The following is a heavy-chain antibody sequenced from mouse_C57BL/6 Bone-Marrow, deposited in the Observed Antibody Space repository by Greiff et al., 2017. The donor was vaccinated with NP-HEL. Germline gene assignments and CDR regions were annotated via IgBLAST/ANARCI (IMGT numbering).Heavy chain of an antibody. Sequence: EVQGVESGGDLVKPGGSLKLSCAASGFTFSSYGMSWVRQTPDKRLEWVATISSGGSYTYYPDSVKGRFTLSRDNAKNTLYLQMSSLKSEDTAMYYCARHAVTTGVVDFDYWGQGTTLTVSS. CDR3: ARHAVTTGVVDFDY. D-gene: IGHD1-1*01. J-gene: IGHJ2*01. CDR2: ISSGGSYT. V-gene: IGHV5-6*01. CDR1: GFTFSSYG.